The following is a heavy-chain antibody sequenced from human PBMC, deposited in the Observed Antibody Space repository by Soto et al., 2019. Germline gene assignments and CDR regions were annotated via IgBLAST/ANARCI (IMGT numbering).Heavy chain of an antibody. D-gene: IGHD3-22*01. CDR2: IHYSGST. Sequence: SETLSLTCTVSGGSISSSSYYWSWIRQPPGKGLEWIGHIHYSGSTNYNPSLESRVTISVDTSKNQLSLNLSSVTAADTAVYYCARMIRSYYYGVDVWGQGTTVTVSS. V-gene: IGHV4-61*01. J-gene: IGHJ6*02. CDR1: GGSISSSSYY. CDR3: ARMIRSYYYGVDV.